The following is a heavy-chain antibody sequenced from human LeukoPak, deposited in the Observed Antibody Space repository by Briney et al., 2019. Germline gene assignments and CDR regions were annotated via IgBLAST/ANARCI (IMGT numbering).Heavy chain of an antibody. V-gene: IGHV1-2*02. Sequence: ASVKVSCKASGYNFNDYYLHWVRQAPGQGLEWMGWINPNSGGTNYAQTFQGRVTMTRDTSITTAYMELSRLRSDDTAVYYCARADLSSGGSGRGVYYFDYWGQGTLVTVSS. D-gene: IGHD2-15*01. CDR3: ARADLSSGGSGRGVYYFDY. J-gene: IGHJ4*02. CDR2: INPNSGGT. CDR1: GYNFNDYY.